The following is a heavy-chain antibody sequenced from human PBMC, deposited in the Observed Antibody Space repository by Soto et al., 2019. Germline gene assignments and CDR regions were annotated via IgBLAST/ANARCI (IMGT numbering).Heavy chain of an antibody. Sequence: GGSLRLSCVASGFTFNAYGMHWVRRAPGKRPQWVAVISYDGGKKFYSDSVKGRFTVSRDNSKDTVSLQMDSLRADDTAVYNCEKDIIWFGELPSSYGMDVWGQGNTVTVSS. CDR1: GFTFNAYG. D-gene: IGHD3-10*01. J-gene: IGHJ6*02. V-gene: IGHV3-30*18. CDR2: ISYDGGKK. CDR3: EKDIIWFGELPSSYGMDV.